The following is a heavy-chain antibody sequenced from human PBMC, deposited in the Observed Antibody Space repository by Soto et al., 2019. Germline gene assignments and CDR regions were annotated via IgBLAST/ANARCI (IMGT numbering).Heavy chain of an antibody. Sequence: SETLSLTCTVSGASIDRSNYYWDWIRQPPGKGLEWIGATYYNGNAYYNPSLKSRVAMSVDTSKNQFSLKLISVTAADTAVYYCARHFVAVVIKGWGYWGQGTLVTVSS. CDR3: ARHFVAVVIKGWGY. J-gene: IGHJ4*02. CDR1: GASIDRSNYY. D-gene: IGHD3-22*01. V-gene: IGHV4-39*01. CDR2: TYYNGNA.